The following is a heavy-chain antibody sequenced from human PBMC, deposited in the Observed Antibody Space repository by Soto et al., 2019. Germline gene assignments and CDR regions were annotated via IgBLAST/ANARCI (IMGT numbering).Heavy chain of an antibody. CDR3: ARDGRGSSSSGGLLGFYFDY. CDR2: IYYSGST. Sequence: SETLSLTCTVSGGSISSYYWSWIRQPPGKGLEWIGYIYYSGSTNYNPSLKSRVTISVDTSKNQFSLKLSSVIAADTAVYYCARDGRGSSSSGGLLGFYFDYWGQGTLVTVSS. D-gene: IGHD6-6*01. J-gene: IGHJ4*02. CDR1: GGSISSYY. V-gene: IGHV4-59*01.